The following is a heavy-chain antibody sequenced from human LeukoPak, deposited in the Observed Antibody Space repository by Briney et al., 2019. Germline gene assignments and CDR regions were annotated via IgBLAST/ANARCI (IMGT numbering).Heavy chain of an antibody. D-gene: IGHD2-2*01. CDR2: VKSKVDGETA. CDR3: TTRGCCSGPGCYSDY. CDR1: GLSFRNAW. Sequence: GGSLRLSCRASGLSFRNAWMNWVRQAPGKGLEWVGRVKSKVDGETAEYAALVKGRFNISRDDSKKTLYLEMNSLEVEDTAVYYCTTRGCCSGPGCYSDYWGQGTLVTVSS. J-gene: IGHJ4*02. V-gene: IGHV3-15*07.